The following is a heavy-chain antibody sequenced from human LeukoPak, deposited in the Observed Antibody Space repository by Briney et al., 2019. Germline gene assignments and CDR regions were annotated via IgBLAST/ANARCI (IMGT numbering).Heavy chain of an antibody. CDR2: VYYTGGT. Sequence: SETLSLTCSVSGGSITSSSYYWGWIRQPPEKGLEWIGSVYYTGGTNYSPSLKSRVTISVDTSKNQFSLKLTSVTAADTAVYYCARDREAGRYYDSSGYYYWGQGTLVTVSS. CDR3: ARDREAGRYYDSSGYYY. J-gene: IGHJ4*02. V-gene: IGHV4-39*02. CDR1: GGSITSSSYY. D-gene: IGHD3-22*01.